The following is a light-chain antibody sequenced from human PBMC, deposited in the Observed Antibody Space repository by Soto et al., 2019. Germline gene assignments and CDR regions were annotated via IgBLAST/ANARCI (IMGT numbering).Light chain of an antibody. CDR2: GAS. CDR3: QQYNYWPIT. CDR1: QSVADN. V-gene: IGKV3-15*01. Sequence: EIVLTQSPGTLSLSRGERVTLCCRSSQSVADNLAWFQQKPGQVPRLLIYGASTRATGIPARFSGSGSETDFTLTVSSLRSEDSAVYSCQQYNYWPITFGQGTRLE. J-gene: IGKJ5*01.